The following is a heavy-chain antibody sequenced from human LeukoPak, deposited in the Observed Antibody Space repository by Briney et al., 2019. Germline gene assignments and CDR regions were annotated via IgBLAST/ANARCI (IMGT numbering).Heavy chain of an antibody. CDR1: GFTFSSYG. Sequence: GGSLRLSCAASGFTFSSYGMHWVRQAPGKGLEWVAVISYDGSNKYYADSVKGRFTISRDNSKNTLYLQMNSLRAEDTAVYYCAKDQQTGGINWFDPWGQGTLVTVPS. J-gene: IGHJ5*02. V-gene: IGHV3-30*18. CDR2: ISYDGSNK. D-gene: IGHD7-27*01. CDR3: AKDQQTGGINWFDP.